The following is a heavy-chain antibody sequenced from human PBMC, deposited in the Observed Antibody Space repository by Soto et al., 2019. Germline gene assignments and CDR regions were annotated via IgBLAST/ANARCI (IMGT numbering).Heavy chain of an antibody. D-gene: IGHD3-16*01. Sequence: ASVKVSCKASGYTFTSYDINWVRQATGQGLEWMGWMNPNSGNTGYAQKFQGRVTMTRNTSISTAYMELSSLRSEDTAVYYCARGQRGSYYYYMDVWGKGTTVTVSS. V-gene: IGHV1-8*01. CDR3: ARGQRGSYYYYMDV. J-gene: IGHJ6*03. CDR2: MNPNSGNT. CDR1: GYTFTSYD.